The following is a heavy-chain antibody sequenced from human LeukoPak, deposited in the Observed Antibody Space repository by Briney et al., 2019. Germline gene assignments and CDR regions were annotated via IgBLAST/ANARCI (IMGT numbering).Heavy chain of an antibody. CDR3: ARAGTGDRSAVFDY. V-gene: IGHV4-34*01. Sequence: SETLSLTCAVYGGPFSGYYWNWIRQPPGKGLEWIGEINHNGYTNYNPSLESRVTISVDTSKNQFSLKVYSLTAADTAVYFCARAGTGDRSAVFDYWGQEIPVTVSS. CDR1: GGPFSGYY. J-gene: IGHJ4*02. CDR2: INHNGYT. D-gene: IGHD7-27*01.